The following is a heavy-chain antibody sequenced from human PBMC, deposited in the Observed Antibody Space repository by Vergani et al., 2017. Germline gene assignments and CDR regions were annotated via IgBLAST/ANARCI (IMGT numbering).Heavy chain of an antibody. J-gene: IGHJ4*02. Sequence: QVTLKESGPALVKPTQTLTLTCTFSGFSLSTVGMRVSWIRQPPGKALEWLARIDWDDDKFYNTSLKTRLSISKDTSKNQVVRTMTNMDPVDTATYYCARSPLGSLDYWGQGTLVTVSS. V-gene: IGHV2-70*04. D-gene: IGHD2-2*03. CDR3: ARSPLGSLDY. CDR2: IDWDDDK. CDR1: GFSLSTVGMR.